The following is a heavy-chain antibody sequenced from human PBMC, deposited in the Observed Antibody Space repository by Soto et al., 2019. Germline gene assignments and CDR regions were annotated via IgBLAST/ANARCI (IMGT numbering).Heavy chain of an antibody. D-gene: IGHD4-4*01. CDR1: GFTFSSYA. Sequence: PGGSLRLSCAASGFTFSSYAMSWVRQAPGKGLEWVSAISGSGGSTYYADSVKGRFTISRDNSKNTLYLQMNSLRAEDTAVYYCAKGLDYSNFGSGMDVWGQGTTVTVSS. V-gene: IGHV3-23*01. CDR3: AKGLDYSNFGSGMDV. J-gene: IGHJ6*02. CDR2: ISGSGGST.